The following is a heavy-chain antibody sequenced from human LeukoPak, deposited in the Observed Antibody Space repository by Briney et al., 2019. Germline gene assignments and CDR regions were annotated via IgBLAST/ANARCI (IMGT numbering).Heavy chain of an antibody. J-gene: IGHJ4*02. CDR1: GGSISGHY. D-gene: IGHD3-10*01. CDR2: IHYSGST. V-gene: IGHV4-59*11. CDR3: ARTRYYYNSRSYGAPYYFDY. Sequence: PSETLSLTCTVSGGSISGHYWSWIRQPPGKGLEWIGYIHYSGSTNFNPSLKSRVTISVDTSKNQFSLKLSSVTAADTAVYYCARTRYYYNSRSYGAPYYFDYWGQGTLVTVSS.